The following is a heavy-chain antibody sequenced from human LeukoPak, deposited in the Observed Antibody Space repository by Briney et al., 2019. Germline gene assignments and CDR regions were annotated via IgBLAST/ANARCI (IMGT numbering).Heavy chain of an antibody. CDR3: AKWGDYDVLTGYYVSDY. J-gene: IGHJ4*02. D-gene: IGHD3-9*01. Sequence: GASLRLSCAASGFTFSNYAMSWVRQAPGKGLEWVSAITGSGGNTYYADSVKGRFTISRDNSKNTASLQMNSLRAEDTAVYYCAKWGDYDVLTGYYVSDYWGQGTLVTVSS. CDR2: ITGSGGNT. CDR1: GFTFSNYA. V-gene: IGHV3-23*01.